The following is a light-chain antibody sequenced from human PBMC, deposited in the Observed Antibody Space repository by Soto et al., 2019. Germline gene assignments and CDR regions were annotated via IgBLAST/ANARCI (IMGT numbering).Light chain of an antibody. CDR3: SSSAGSSNV. CDR1: NSDVGGYNY. CDR2: EVN. Sequence: QSVLTQPPSASGSPGQSVAISCTGTNSDVGGYNYVSWYQQHPGKDPKLMIYEVNKRPSGVPDRFSGSKSGNTASLTVSGLQADDEADYYCSSSAGSSNVFGTGTKLTGL. J-gene: IGLJ1*01. V-gene: IGLV2-8*01.